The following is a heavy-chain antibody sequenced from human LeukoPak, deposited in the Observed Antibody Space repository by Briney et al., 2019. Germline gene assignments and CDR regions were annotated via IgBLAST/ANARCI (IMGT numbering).Heavy chain of an antibody. Sequence: GGSLRLSCAASRFTFSTYAMHWVRQAPGKGLEWVAGISNDGTNEDHADSVKGRFTISRDNSKNTLYLVMNSLRAEDTAVYYCAKEDGNYGSGRYYYFDYWGQGTLVTVSS. CDR2: ISNDGTNE. CDR1: RFTFSTYA. D-gene: IGHD3-10*01. V-gene: IGHV3-30-3*01. J-gene: IGHJ4*02. CDR3: AKEDGNYGSGRYYYFDY.